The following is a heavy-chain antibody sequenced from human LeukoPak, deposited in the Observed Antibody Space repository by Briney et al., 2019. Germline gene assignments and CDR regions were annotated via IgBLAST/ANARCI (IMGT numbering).Heavy chain of an antibody. CDR2: IRYDGSYK. CDR1: GFTFSAYA. J-gene: IGHJ4*02. D-gene: IGHD3-22*01. V-gene: IGHV3-30*02. CDR3: AKDGSPYYFDSSETYYFDY. Sequence: GGSLRLSCAASGFTFSAYAIHWVRQAPGKGLEWVAFIRYDGSYKYYADSVKGRFTISRDNSKNTMYLQMNSLRAEDTAVYYCAKDGSPYYFDSSETYYFDYWGQGTLVTVSS.